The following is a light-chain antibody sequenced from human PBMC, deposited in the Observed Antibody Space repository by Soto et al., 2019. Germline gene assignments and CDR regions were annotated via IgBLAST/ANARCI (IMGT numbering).Light chain of an antibody. V-gene: IGLV1-40*01. J-gene: IGLJ2*01. CDR3: QSYDTSLSGSL. CDR2: RNT. Sequence: QSALTQPPSVSGAPGQRVTISCTGSSSNIGAAYHVHWYQQLPGTAPKLLIYRNTNRPSGVPDRFSGSKSGTSASLTITGLQAEDEADYYCQSYDTSLSGSLFGGGTKLTVL. CDR1: SSNIGAAYH.